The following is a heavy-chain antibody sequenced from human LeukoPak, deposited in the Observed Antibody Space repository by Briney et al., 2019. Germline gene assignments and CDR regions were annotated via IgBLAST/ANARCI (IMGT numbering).Heavy chain of an antibody. CDR1: GGSISSSSYY. J-gene: IGHJ4*02. CDR2: IYYSGKT. V-gene: IGHV4-39*01. CDR3: ARHIASSGSDFDY. Sequence: SETLSLTCTVSGGSISSSSYYWGWIRQPPGKGLEYIGSIYYSGKTYHNPSLKSRVTISVDTSKNQFSLRLSSVTAADTAVYYCARHIASSGSDFDYWGQGTLVTVSS. D-gene: IGHD3-22*01.